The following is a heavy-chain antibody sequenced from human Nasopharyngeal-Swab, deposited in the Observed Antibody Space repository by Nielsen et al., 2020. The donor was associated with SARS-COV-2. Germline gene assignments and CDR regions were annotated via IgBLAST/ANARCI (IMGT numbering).Heavy chain of an antibody. V-gene: IGHV3-48*03. CDR3: ARDARDDGSSGLRYWFDA. Sequence: VRQAPGKGLEWVSYISSSSSTIYYADSVKGRFTISRDNAKNSLYLQMNSLRADDTAVYYCARDARDDGSSGLRYWFDAWGQGTPVTVSS. CDR2: ISSSSSTI. D-gene: IGHD6-25*01. J-gene: IGHJ5*02.